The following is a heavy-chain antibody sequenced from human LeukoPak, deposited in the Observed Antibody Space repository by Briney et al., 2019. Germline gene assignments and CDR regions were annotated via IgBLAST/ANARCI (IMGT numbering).Heavy chain of an antibody. Sequence: PAESLRLSCAASGFTFSDYYMSWIRQAPRKGLEWVSYIISSASTIYYADSVTGRFTISRDNAKNSLYLQMNSLRAEDMSVYYCARVLYSCGWLWGQGTLVTVSS. V-gene: IGHV3-11*04. CDR3: ARVLYSCGWL. CDR1: GFTFSDYY. D-gene: IGHD6-19*01. CDR2: IISSASTI. J-gene: IGHJ1*01.